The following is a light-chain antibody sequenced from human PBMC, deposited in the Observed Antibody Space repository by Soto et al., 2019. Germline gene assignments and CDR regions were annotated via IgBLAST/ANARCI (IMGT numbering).Light chain of an antibody. Sequence: EIVLTQSPGTLSLSPGERATLSCRASQSVSSSYLAWYQQKPGQAPRLLIYGASSRAPGIPDRFSGSGSGTDFTLPISRLEPEDFSVCYCQQYGSSPPNTFGQGTKLEIK. J-gene: IGKJ2*01. CDR3: QQYGSSPPNT. V-gene: IGKV3-20*01. CDR1: QSVSSSY. CDR2: GAS.